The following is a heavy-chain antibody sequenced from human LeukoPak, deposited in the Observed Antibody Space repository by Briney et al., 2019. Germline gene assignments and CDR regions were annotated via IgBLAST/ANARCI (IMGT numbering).Heavy chain of an antibody. CDR3: TSETVTTRY. CDR1: GFTFSGSA. D-gene: IGHD4-11*01. V-gene: IGHV3-73*01. CDR2: SRSKANSYAT. J-gene: IGHJ4*02. Sequence: PGGSLSLSCAASGFTFSGSAMHWVRQPSAKGLEWVGRSRSKANSYATAYAASVKGRFTISRDDSKNTAYLQMNSLKTEDTAVYYCTSETVTTRYWGQGTLVTVSS.